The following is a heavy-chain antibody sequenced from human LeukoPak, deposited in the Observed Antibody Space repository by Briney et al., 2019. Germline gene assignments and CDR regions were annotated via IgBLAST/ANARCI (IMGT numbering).Heavy chain of an antibody. CDR1: GYTFTGYY. CDR2: INPNSGGT. V-gene: IGHV1-2*02. CDR3: ARGSWKVPAAICA. D-gene: IGHD2-2*02. Sequence: ASVKVSCKASGYTFTGYYMHWVRQAPGQGLEWVGWINPNSGGTNYAQKFQGRVTMTRDTSISTAYMELSRLRSDDTAVYYCARGSWKVPAAICAWGQGTLVTVSS. J-gene: IGHJ5*02.